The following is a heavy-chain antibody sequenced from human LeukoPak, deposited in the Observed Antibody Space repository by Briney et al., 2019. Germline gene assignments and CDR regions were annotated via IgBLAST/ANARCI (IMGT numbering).Heavy chain of an antibody. D-gene: IGHD3-22*01. CDR2: IYYSGST. V-gene: IGHV4-59*01. CDR3: ARGQVVVRWAYYFDY. CDR1: GGSISSYY. Sequence: PSETLSLTCTVSGGSISSYYWSWIRQPPGEGLEWIGCIYYSGSTNDNPSLKSRVTISVDTSKNQFSLKLSSVTAADTAVYYCARGQVVVRWAYYFDYWGQGTLVTVSS. J-gene: IGHJ4*02.